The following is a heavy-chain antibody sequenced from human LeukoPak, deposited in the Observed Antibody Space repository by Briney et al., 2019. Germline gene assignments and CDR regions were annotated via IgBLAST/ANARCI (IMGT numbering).Heavy chain of an antibody. J-gene: IGHJ4*02. CDR3: TKDASYARENDNSGFFID. Sequence: GGSLRLSCAASGFTFTSYAMSWVRQTPGKGLEWVASMSGGGDSDYYADSVEGRFTVSRDKSKNTLYVQMNSLRADDTAVYYCTKDASYARENDNSGFFIDWGQGTLVTVSS. V-gene: IGHV3-23*01. CDR2: MSGGGDSD. D-gene: IGHD3-22*01. CDR1: GFTFTSYA.